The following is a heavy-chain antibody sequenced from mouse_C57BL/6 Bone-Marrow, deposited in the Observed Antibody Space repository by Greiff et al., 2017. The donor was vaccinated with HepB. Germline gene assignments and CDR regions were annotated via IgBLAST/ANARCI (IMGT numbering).Heavy chain of an antibody. V-gene: IGHV1-64*01. D-gene: IGHD2-3*01. J-gene: IGHJ3*01. CDR1: GYTFTSYW. CDR2: IHPNSGST. Sequence: QVQLQQPGAELVMPGASVKLSCKASGYTFTSYWMHWVKQRPGQGLEWIGMIHPNSGSTNYNEKFKSKATLTVDKSSSTAYMQLSSLTSEDSAVYYCARVSYDMAWFAYWGQGTLVTVSA. CDR3: ARVSYDMAWFAY.